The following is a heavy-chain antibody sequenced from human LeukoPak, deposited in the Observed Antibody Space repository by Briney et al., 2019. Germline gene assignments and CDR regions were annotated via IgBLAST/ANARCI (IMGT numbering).Heavy chain of an antibody. V-gene: IGHV3-48*03. Sequence: GGSLRLSCAASGFTFRSYEVNWVRQAPVKELEWVSCISNNGTSIYYADSVRGRFTISRDNAKNSLFLQMDSLRVEDTAIYYCASTMRLDSWGQGTLVTVSS. CDR2: ISNNGTSI. CDR1: GFTFRSYE. D-gene: IGHD3-22*01. CDR3: ASTMRLDS. J-gene: IGHJ4*02.